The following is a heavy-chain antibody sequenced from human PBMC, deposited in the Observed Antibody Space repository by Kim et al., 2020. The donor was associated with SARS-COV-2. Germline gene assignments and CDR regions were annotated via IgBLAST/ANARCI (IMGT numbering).Heavy chain of an antibody. CDR2: IYYSGST. D-gene: IGHD2-2*01. CDR3: ARHLPAAISNWFDP. V-gene: IGHV4-39*01. CDR1: GGSISSSSYY. Sequence: SETLSLTCTVSGGSISSSSYYWGWIRQPPGKGLEWIGSIYYSGSTYYNPSLKSRVTISVDTSKNQFSLKLSSVTAADTAVYYCARHLPAAISNWFDPWGQGTLVTVSS. J-gene: IGHJ5*02.